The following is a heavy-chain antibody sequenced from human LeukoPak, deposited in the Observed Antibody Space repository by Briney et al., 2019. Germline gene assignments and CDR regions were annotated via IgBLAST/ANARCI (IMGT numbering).Heavy chain of an antibody. CDR1: GYTFTGYY. J-gene: IGHJ5*02. Sequence: GASVKVSCKASGYTFTGYYMHWVRQAPGQGLEWMGIINPSGGSTSYAQKFQGRVTMTRDTSTSTVYMELSSLRSEDTAVYYCARDEGYYYDSSGYYWGLFDPWGQGTLVTVSS. CDR3: ARDEGYYYDSSGYYWGLFDP. CDR2: INPSGGST. V-gene: IGHV1-46*01. D-gene: IGHD3-22*01.